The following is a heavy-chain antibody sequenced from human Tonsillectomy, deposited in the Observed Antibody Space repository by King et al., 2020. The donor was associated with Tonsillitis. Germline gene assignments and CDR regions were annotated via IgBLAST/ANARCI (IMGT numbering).Heavy chain of an antibody. V-gene: IGHV1-2*04. CDR2: INPDSGGT. D-gene: IGHD6-13*01. CDR1: GYTFTGYY. Sequence: QLVQSGAEVKEPGASVKVSCKASGYTFTGYYVHWVRQAPGQGLEWMGWINPDSGGTKYAQKFQGWVTMTRDTSFSTAYMELTRLRSDDTAVYYCARLEQHLYAFDIWGQGTMVTVSS. CDR3: ARLEQHLYAFDI. J-gene: IGHJ3*02.